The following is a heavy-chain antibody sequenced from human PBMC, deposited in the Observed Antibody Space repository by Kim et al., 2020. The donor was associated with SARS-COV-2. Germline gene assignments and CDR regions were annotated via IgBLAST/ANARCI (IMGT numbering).Heavy chain of an antibody. V-gene: IGHV3-49*04. Sequence: GGSLRLSCTASVFTFGDYAMSWVRPAPGKGLEWVCCMISKAYGGTTEYAASVKGRFTISRDDSKRIPSLQMNSLKNEYTAVYYCTNTDYWCQGTLVTVSS. J-gene: IGHJ4*02. CDR1: VFTFGDYA. D-gene: IGHD2-2*02. CDR2: MISKAYGGTT. CDR3: TNTDY.